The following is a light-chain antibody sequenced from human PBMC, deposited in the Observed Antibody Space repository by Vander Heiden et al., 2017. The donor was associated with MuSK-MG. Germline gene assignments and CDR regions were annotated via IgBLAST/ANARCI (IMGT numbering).Light chain of an antibody. CDR1: RVGSSY. CDR2: DAS. J-gene: IGKJ3*01. V-gene: IGKV3-11*01. CDR3: QQRRNGRPLGT. Sequence: VLLPQSPATLSFPAGERTTPSCTASRVGSSYLAWYQQKPGQAPRLLIYDASNRATGTPARFSGSGSGTDFTLTISSREPEDVAVYYCQQRRNGRPLGTFGHGTKVDIK.